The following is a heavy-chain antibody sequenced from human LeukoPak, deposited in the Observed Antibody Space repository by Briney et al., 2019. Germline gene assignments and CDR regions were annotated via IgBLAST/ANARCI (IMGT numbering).Heavy chain of an antibody. J-gene: IGHJ4*02. Sequence: SETLSLTCTVSGGSISSGSYYWSWIRQPAGKGLEWIGRIYTSGSTNYNPSLKSRVTISVDTSKNQFSLKLSSVTAADTAVYYCARGTDYGDLTYFDYWGQGTLVTVSS. CDR1: GGSISSGSYY. V-gene: IGHV4-61*02. CDR2: IYTSGST. CDR3: ARGTDYGDLTYFDY. D-gene: IGHD4-17*01.